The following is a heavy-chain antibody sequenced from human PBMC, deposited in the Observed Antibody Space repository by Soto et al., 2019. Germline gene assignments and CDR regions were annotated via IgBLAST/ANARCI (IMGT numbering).Heavy chain of an antibody. CDR2: IYYSGST. D-gene: IGHD1-7*01. Sequence: PSETLSLTCTVSGGSISSSSYYWGWIRQTPGKGLEWIGSIYYSGSTYYNPSLKSRVTISVDTSKNQFSLKLRSVTAADTAVYYCARSTGTTWGTFDYWGQGTLFTVSS. V-gene: IGHV4-39*01. CDR1: GGSISSSSYY. CDR3: ARSTGTTWGTFDY. J-gene: IGHJ4*02.